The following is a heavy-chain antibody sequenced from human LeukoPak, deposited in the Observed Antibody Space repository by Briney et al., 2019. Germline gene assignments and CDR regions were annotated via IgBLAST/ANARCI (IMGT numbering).Heavy chain of an antibody. CDR1: GFTFSNAW. CDR2: IKSKTDGGTT. J-gene: IGHJ4*02. Sequence: GGSLRLSCAASGFTFSNAWMSWVRQAPGKGLEWVGRIKSKTDGGTTDYAAPVKGRFTISRDDSKNTLHLQMNSLKTEDTAVYYCTSWTGCSSTSCYTVGTSEYWGQGTLVTVSS. D-gene: IGHD2-2*02. CDR3: TSWTGCSSTSCYTVGTSEY. V-gene: IGHV3-15*01.